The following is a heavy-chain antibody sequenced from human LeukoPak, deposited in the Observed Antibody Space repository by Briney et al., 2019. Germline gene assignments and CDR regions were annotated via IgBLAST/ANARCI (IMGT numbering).Heavy chain of an antibody. CDR2: INPSGGST. D-gene: IGHD2-2*01. Sequence: ASVKVSCKASGYTFSSYYMHWVRQAPGQGLEWMGIINPSGGSTSYAQKFQGRVTMTRDTSTSTVYMELSSLRSGDTAVYYCARERAYCSSTSCRGKSDRFDPWGQGTLVTVSS. V-gene: IGHV1-46*01. J-gene: IGHJ5*02. CDR3: ARERAYCSSTSCRGKSDRFDP. CDR1: GYTFSSYY.